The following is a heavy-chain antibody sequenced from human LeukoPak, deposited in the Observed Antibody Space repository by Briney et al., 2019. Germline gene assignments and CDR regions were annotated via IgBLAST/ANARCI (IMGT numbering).Heavy chain of an antibody. D-gene: IGHD2-15*01. J-gene: IGHJ4*02. CDR3: AKARYCSGGSCGAPRFDY. CDR2: ISGSGGST. CDR1: GFTFSSYA. Sequence: GGSLRLSCAASGFTFSSYAMSWVRQAPGKGLEWVSAISGSGGSTYYADSVKGRFTISRDNSKNTLYLQMNSLRAEDTAVYYCAKARYCSGGSCGAPRFDYWGQGTLVTLSS. V-gene: IGHV3-23*01.